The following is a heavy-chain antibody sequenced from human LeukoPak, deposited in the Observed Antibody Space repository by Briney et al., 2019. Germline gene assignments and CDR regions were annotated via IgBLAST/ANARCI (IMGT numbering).Heavy chain of an antibody. CDR3: ARTKNPYYYDSSGYYYELNWFDP. Sequence: GASVKVSCKASRGTFSSYTISWVRQAPGQGLEWMGGIIPIFGTANYAQKFQGRVTITADESTSTAYMELSSLRSEDTAVYYCARTKNPYYYDSSGYYYELNWFDPWGQGTLVTVSS. CDR2: IIPIFGTA. J-gene: IGHJ5*02. V-gene: IGHV1-69*13. D-gene: IGHD3-22*01. CDR1: RGTFSSYT.